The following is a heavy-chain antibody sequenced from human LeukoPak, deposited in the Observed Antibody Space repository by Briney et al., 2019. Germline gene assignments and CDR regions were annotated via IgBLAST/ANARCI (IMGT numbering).Heavy chain of an antibody. V-gene: IGHV4-4*07. CDR2: IYGGGLFGIGSGRT. Sequence: SETLSLTCTVSGGSLSDYFWTWVRQPTGKGLEWIGRIYGGGLFGIGSGRTDYNPSLKSRVSISVDTSKNQFSLKLSSVTAADTAVYYCARVENYDFWSEVPSSYWFDPWGQGTLVTVSS. D-gene: IGHD3-3*01. CDR1: GGSLSDYF. J-gene: IGHJ5*02. CDR3: ARVENYDFWSEVPSSYWFDP.